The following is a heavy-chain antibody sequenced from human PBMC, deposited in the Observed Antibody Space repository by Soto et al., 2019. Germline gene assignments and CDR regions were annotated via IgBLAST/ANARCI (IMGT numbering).Heavy chain of an antibody. CDR1: GFTFSSYG. D-gene: IGHD3-3*01. Sequence: GGSLRLSCAASGFTFSSYGMHWVRQAPGKGLEWVAVIWYDGSNKYYADSVKGRFTISRDNSKNTLYLQTNSLRAEDTAVYYCARDQYYDFWSGYLYAPDYYYYMDVWGKGTTVTVSS. CDR2: IWYDGSNK. J-gene: IGHJ6*03. V-gene: IGHV3-33*01. CDR3: ARDQYYDFWSGYLYAPDYYYYMDV.